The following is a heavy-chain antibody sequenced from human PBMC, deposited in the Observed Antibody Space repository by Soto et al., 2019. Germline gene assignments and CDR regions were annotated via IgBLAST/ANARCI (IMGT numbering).Heavy chain of an antibody. J-gene: IGHJ4*01. CDR2: TYYRSKWYY. CDR1: GDSVSSNTAG. CDR3: ARGEQYSGRIFDY. V-gene: IGHV6-1*01. Sequence: PXQSLSLTFAITGDSVSSNTAGWSWVRQSPSRGLEWLGRTYYRSKWYYEYAVSVRGRITINPETSKNQYSLQLNSVTPEDTAVYFCARGEQYSGRIFDYWGQGTLVTVSS. D-gene: IGHD1-26*01.